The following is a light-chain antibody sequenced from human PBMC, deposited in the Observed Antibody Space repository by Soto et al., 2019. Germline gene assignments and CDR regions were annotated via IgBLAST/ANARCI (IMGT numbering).Light chain of an antibody. J-gene: IGKJ1*01. CDR2: GVS. CDR1: QSVDSTF. Sequence: EIVLTQSPGSLSLSPGERATLSCRASQSVDSTFFVWYQKKPGQAPRLLMYGVSKRATGIPDRFSGSGSGTNFTLTISRLEPEDFAVYYCQQYMSSVTFGQGTRVEIK. CDR3: QQYMSSVT. V-gene: IGKV3-20*01.